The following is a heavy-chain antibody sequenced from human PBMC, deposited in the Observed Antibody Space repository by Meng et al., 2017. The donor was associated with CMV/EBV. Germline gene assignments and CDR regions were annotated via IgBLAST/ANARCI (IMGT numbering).Heavy chain of an antibody. CDR2: IYYSGST. D-gene: IGHD2-2*01. CDR1: GCSISSSSYY. J-gene: IGHJ1*01. V-gene: IGHV4-39*07. CDR3: ARDGEYQLLSPWCFQH. Sequence: GSLRLSCTVSGCSISSSSYYWGWIRQPPGKGLEWIGSIYYSGSTYYSPSLKSRVTISVDTSKNQFSLKLSSVTAADTAVYYCARDGEYQLLSPWCFQHWGQGTLVTVSS.